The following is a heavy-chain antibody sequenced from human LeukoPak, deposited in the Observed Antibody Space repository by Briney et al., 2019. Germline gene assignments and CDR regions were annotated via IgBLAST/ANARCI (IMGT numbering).Heavy chain of an antibody. J-gene: IGHJ6*03. V-gene: IGHV4-4*02. CDR3: ARGQLGTPSPGDYYYYMDV. CDR1: GGSISSSNW. CDR2: IYHSGST. D-gene: IGHD6-13*01. Sequence: SETLSLTCAVSGGSISSSNWWRWVREPPGKGLEWIGAIYHSGSTDYNPPLKSRVTISVDKSKNKFSLKLSSVTAADTAVYYCARGQLGTPSPGDYYYYMDVWGKGTTVTVSS.